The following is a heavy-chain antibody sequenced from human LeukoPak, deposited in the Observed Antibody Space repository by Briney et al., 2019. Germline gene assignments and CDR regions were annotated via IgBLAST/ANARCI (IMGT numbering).Heavy chain of an antibody. CDR3: ASYGSGAY. Sequence: SETLSLTCTVSGGSISSYYWSWIRQPAGKGLEWIGSIYSSGSTYYNPSLKSRVTISIDTSKNQFSLKLSSVTAADTAVYYCASYGSGAYWGQGTLVTVSS. D-gene: IGHD3-10*01. J-gene: IGHJ4*02. V-gene: IGHV4-4*07. CDR1: GGSISSYY. CDR2: IYSSGST.